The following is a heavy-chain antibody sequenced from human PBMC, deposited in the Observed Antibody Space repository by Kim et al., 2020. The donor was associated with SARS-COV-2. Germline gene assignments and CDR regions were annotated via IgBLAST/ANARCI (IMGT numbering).Heavy chain of an antibody. D-gene: IGHD3-3*01. CDR2: MKQDGSEK. CDR1: GFTFSDYW. V-gene: IGHV3-7*03. Sequence: GGSLRLSCAASGFTFSDYWMNWVRQAPGKGLEWVANMKQDGSEKYYVDSVKGRFTISRDNAKNSLYLQMNSLRAEDTAVYYCARDRYDFWSGKYYYYGMDVWGQGTTVTVSS. J-gene: IGHJ6*02. CDR3: ARDRYDFWSGKYYYYGMDV.